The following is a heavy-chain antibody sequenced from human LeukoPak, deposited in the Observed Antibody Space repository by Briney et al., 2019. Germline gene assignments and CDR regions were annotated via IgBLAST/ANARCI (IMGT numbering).Heavy chain of an antibody. Sequence: ASVKVSCKASGYTFTGYYMHWVRQAPGQGLEWMGWINPNSGGTNYAQNFQGRVTMTRDTSISTAYMELSRLRSDDTAVYYCARDGPTDSGGYYYVLDYWGQGTLVTVPS. CDR1: GYTFTGYY. CDR2: INPNSGGT. CDR3: ARDGPTDSGGYYYVLDY. V-gene: IGHV1-2*02. D-gene: IGHD3-22*01. J-gene: IGHJ4*02.